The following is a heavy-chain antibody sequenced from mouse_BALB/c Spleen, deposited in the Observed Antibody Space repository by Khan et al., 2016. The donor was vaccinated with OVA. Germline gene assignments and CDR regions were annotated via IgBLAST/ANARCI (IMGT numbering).Heavy chain of an antibody. CDR1: GYTFTDYI. CDR3: ARGGYSVFAY. J-gene: IGHJ3*01. D-gene: IGHD1-1*01. CDR2: IFPGSGTP. Sequence: QVQLKQSVPELVNPGASLKVSCKASGYTFTDYIIGWVKQSTRQGLEWIGDIFPGSGTPYYNEKFKDKATLTADKSSNPAYMQLSSLTSEDSAVYVCARGGYSVFAYWGQGTLVTVSA. V-gene: IGHV1-77*01.